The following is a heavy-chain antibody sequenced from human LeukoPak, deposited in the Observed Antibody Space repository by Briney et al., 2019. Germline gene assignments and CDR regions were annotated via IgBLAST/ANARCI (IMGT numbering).Heavy chain of an antibody. D-gene: IGHD6-19*01. CDR1: GFTLSSYG. V-gene: IGHV3-48*01. J-gene: IGHJ4*02. CDR3: ARVGSGWSGLDY. CDR2: ISSSSSTI. Sequence: GGSLRLSFAASGFTLSSYGMNWVRQAPGKGREWVSYISSSSYISSSSSTIYYPDSVKGRFTISRDNAKNSLYLQMNSLRVENTAVYYCARVGSGWSGLDYWGQGTLVTVSS.